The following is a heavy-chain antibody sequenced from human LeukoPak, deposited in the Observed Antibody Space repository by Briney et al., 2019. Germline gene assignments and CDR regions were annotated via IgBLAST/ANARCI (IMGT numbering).Heavy chain of an antibody. CDR2: IYSGGST. CDR1: GFTVSTNS. J-gene: IGHJ4*02. CDR3: ARRAGDYSHPYDY. D-gene: IGHD3-22*01. Sequence: GGSLRLSCTVSGFTVSTNSMSWVRQTPGKGLEWVSFIYSGGSTHYSDSVKGRFTTSRDNSKNTLYLQMNSLRAEDTAVYYCARRAGDYSHPYDYWAREPWSPSP. V-gene: IGHV3-53*01.